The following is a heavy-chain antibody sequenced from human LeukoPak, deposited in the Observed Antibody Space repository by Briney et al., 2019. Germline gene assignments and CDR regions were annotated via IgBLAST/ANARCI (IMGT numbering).Heavy chain of an antibody. J-gene: IGHJ5*02. CDR3: ARAANYDFWSGYSIIGWFDP. V-gene: IGHV1-69*01. Sequence: SVKVSCKASGSTFSSYAISWVRQAPGQGLEWMGGIIPIFGTANYAQKFQGRVTITADESTSTAYMELSSLRSEDTAVYYCARAANYDFWSGYSIIGWFDPWGQGTLVTVSS. CDR2: IIPIFGTA. CDR1: GSTFSSYA. D-gene: IGHD3-3*01.